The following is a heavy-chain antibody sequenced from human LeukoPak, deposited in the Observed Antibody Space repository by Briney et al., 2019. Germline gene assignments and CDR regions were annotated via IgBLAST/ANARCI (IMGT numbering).Heavy chain of an antibody. CDR3: AKSGYNRFDY. CDR1: GFTFSSYG. CDR2: ISGSGGGGST. J-gene: IGHJ4*02. Sequence: GGSLRLSCAASGFTFSSYGMSWVRQAPGKGLEWVSSISGSGGGGSTYYADSVKGRFTISRDNSKNTLYLQMNSLIAEDTAVYYCAKSGYNRFDYWGQGTRVTVSS. D-gene: IGHD5-24*01. V-gene: IGHV3-23*01.